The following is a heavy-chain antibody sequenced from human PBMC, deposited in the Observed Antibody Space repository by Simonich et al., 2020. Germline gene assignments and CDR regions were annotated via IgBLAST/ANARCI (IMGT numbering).Heavy chain of an antibody. J-gene: IGHJ4*02. Sequence: EVQLVESGGGLIQPGGSLRLSCAASGFTVSSNYMRWVRQAPGKGLEWVSVIYSGGSTYYADSVKGRFTISRDNSKNTLYLQINSLRAEDTAVYYCARWTATGYYFDYWGQGTLVTVSS. D-gene: IGHD1-1*01. V-gene: IGHV3-53*01. CDR3: ARWTATGYYFDY. CDR2: IYSGGST. CDR1: GFTVSSNY.